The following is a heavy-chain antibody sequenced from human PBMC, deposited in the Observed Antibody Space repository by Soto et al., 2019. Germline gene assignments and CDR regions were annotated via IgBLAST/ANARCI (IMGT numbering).Heavy chain of an antibody. CDR2: ISNDGMNT. Sequence: PGGSLRLSCVASGFTFSSYALHWVRQAPGKGLEWVALISNDGMNTFYADSVKGRMTVSRDKAEKTMYLQMNSLTAEDTAVYYCAKGLRFMEHWGQGTEVTVSS. CDR1: GFTFSSYA. J-gene: IGHJ1*01. CDR3: AKGLRFMEH. D-gene: IGHD1-1*01. V-gene: IGHV3-30-3*02.